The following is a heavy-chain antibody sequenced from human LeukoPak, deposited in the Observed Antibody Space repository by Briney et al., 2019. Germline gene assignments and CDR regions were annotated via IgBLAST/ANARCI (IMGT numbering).Heavy chain of an antibody. Sequence: SETLSLTCTVSGGSISSSSYYWGWIRQPPGKGLEWIGSIYYSGSTYYNPSLKSRVTISVDTSKNQFSLRLSSVTAADTAVYYCAGAYCGGDCYSGRTFNIWGQGTMVTVSS. CDR2: IYYSGST. CDR1: GGSISSSSYY. CDR3: AGAYCGGDCYSGRTFNI. J-gene: IGHJ3*02. V-gene: IGHV4-39*07. D-gene: IGHD2-21*02.